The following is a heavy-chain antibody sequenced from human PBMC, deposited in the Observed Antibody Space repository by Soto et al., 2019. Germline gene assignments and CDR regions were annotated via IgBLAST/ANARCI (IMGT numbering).Heavy chain of an antibody. J-gene: IGHJ3*02. CDR1: GFTFSSYS. D-gene: IGHD7-27*01. CDR2: ISSSSSYI. CDR3: ARSPAWGDAFDI. V-gene: IGHV3-21*01. Sequence: EVQLVESGGGLVKPGGSPRLSCAASGFTFSSYSMNWVRQAPGKGLEWVSSISSSSSYIYYADSVKGRFTISRDNAKNSLYLQMNSLRAEDTAVYYCARSPAWGDAFDIWGQGTMVTVSS.